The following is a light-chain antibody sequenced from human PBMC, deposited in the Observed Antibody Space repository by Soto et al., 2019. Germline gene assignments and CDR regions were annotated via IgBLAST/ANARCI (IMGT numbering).Light chain of an antibody. J-gene: IGKJ2*01. V-gene: IGKV1-5*01. CDR1: QSISSW. Sequence: DIQMTQSPSTLSASVGDRVTITCRASQSISSWLAWYQQKPGKAPKLLIYDASSLESGVPSRFSGSGSGTEFTLSISSLQPDDFATYYCQQYNSYSRAFVQGTKLEIK. CDR3: QQYNSYSRA. CDR2: DAS.